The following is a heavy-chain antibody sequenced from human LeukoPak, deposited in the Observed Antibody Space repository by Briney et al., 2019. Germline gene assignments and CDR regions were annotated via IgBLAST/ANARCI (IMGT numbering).Heavy chain of an antibody. CDR3: ARHSYSSGWYSDY. CDR1: GGSISSSSYY. J-gene: IGHJ4*02. D-gene: IGHD6-19*01. Sequence: SETLSLTCTVSGGSISSSSYYWGWIRQPPGQGLEWIGSIYYSGSTYYNPSLKSRVTISVDTSKNQFSLKLSSVTAADTAVCYCARHSYSSGWYSDYWGQGTLVTVSS. V-gene: IGHV4-39*01. CDR2: IYYSGST.